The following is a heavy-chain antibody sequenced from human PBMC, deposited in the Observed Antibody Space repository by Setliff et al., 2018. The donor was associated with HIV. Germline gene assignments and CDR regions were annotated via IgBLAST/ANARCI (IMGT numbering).Heavy chain of an antibody. J-gene: IGHJ4*02. CDR3: AKELAASGLGYFDS. D-gene: IGHD3-22*01. CDR1: GFTFSNAW. CDR2: ISSDHNT. V-gene: IGHV3-23*01. Sequence: GGSLRLSCAVSGFTFSNAWMTWVRQAPGKGLEWVSTISSDHNTYYPDSVKGRFTISRDNSKNTVYLQMNSLRAEDTAEYYCAKELAASGLGYFDSWGRGILVT.